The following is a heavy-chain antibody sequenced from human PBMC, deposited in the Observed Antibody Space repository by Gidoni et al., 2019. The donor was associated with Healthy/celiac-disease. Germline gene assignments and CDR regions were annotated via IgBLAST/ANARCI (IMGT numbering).Heavy chain of an antibody. CDR1: GGSISSYY. CDR3: ASLGGLGGELREH. Sequence: QVQLQESGPGLVKPSETLSLTCPVSGGSISSYYWSWIRQPTGKGLEWIGYIYYSGSTNYNPSLKSRVTISVDTSKNQFSLKLSSVTAADTAVYYCASLGGLGGELREHWGQGTLVTVSS. J-gene: IGHJ1*01. V-gene: IGHV4-59*01. CDR2: IYYSGST. D-gene: IGHD1-26*01.